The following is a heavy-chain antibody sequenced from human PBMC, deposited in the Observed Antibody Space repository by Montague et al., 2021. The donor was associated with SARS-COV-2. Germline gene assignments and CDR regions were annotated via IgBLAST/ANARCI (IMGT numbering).Heavy chain of an antibody. Sequence: SETLSLTCTVSGGSISSYYWSWIRQSAGKGLEWIGRTHTSGSTDYNPSLNSRVTMSVDTSKNQFSLKLSSVTAADTAVYYCASGKYYDCWSGDDSRGYVSGMDVWGQGTTVTVSS. CDR3: ASGKYYDCWSGDDSRGYVSGMDV. CDR2: THTSGST. CDR1: GGSISSYY. D-gene: IGHD3-3*01. J-gene: IGHJ6*02. V-gene: IGHV4-4*07.